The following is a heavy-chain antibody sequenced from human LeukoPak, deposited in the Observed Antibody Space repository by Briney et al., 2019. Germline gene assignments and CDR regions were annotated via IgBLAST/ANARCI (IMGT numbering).Heavy chain of an antibody. Sequence: GRSLRLSCAASRFPFSNYGVHWVRQAPGKGLEWLAVISSDESNRHYADSVKGRFTVSRDNSKNTLYLQMDSLRTEDTAVYYCAKAKLRYFDWLLSNWGQGTLVTVSS. CDR2: ISSDESNR. CDR1: RFPFSNYG. J-gene: IGHJ4*02. D-gene: IGHD3-9*01. CDR3: AKAKLRYFDWLLSN. V-gene: IGHV3-30*18.